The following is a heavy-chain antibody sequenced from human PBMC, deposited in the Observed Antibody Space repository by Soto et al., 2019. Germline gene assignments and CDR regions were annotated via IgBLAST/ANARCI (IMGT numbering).Heavy chain of an antibody. CDR2: IIPIFGTA. D-gene: IGHD1-1*01. Sequence: QVQLVQSGAEVKKPGSSVKVSCKASGGTFSSYAISWVRQAPGQGLEWMGGIIPIFGTANYAKKFQGRVTITADEATSTAYMELSSLRSEDTAVYYCARASLLGTGTTLSYYCGMDVWGQGTTVTVSS. CDR3: ARASLLGTGTTLSYYCGMDV. V-gene: IGHV1-69*01. CDR1: GGTFSSYA. J-gene: IGHJ6*02.